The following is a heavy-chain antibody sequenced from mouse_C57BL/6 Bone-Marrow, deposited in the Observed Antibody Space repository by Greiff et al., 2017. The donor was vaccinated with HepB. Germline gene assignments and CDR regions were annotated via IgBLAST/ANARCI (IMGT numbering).Heavy chain of an antibody. CDR2: ISYDGSN. D-gene: IGHD1-1*01. CDR1: GYSITSGYY. J-gene: IGHJ2*01. CDR3: AIDKTTVVASFGY. Sequence: ESGPGLVKPSQSLSLTCSVTGYSITSGYYWNWIRQFPGNKLEWMGYISYDGSNNYNPSLKNRISITRDTSKNQFFLKLNSVTTEDTATYYCAIDKTTVVASFGYWGQGTTLTVSS. V-gene: IGHV3-6*01.